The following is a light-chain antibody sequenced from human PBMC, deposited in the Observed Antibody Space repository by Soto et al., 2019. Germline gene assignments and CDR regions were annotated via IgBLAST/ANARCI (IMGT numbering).Light chain of an antibody. CDR1: QRVGNH. J-gene: IGKJ4*01. V-gene: IGKV3-11*01. CDR3: QQRSNWPPS. CDR2: DVS. Sequence: EIVLTQSPATLSLSPGERGTLSCRASQRVGNHLAWYQQKPGQAPRLLIYDVSKRATGIPARFSGTGSGTDFTLSISSLEPEDFAIYYCQQRSNWPPSFGGGTKVEL.